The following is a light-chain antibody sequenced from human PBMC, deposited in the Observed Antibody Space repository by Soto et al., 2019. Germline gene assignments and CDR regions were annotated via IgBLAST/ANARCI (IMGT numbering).Light chain of an antibody. CDR3: QQYGSSPRT. Sequence: ELVLTQSPGTLSFSPGERATLSCRTSQSVSSSYLAWYQQKPGQAPRLLIYGASSRATGIPDRFSGSGSGTEFTLTISRLEPEDFEVYYCQQYGSSPRTFGQGTKVDIK. CDR1: QSVSSSY. V-gene: IGKV3-20*01. CDR2: GAS. J-gene: IGKJ1*01.